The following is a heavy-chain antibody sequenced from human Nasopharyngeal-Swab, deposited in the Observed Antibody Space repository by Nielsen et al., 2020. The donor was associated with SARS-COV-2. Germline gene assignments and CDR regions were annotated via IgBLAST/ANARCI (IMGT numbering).Heavy chain of an antibody. J-gene: IGHJ6*02. CDR1: GYTFTSYG. V-gene: IGHV1-18*04. CDR2: ISAYNGNT. CDR3: ARVGIAVAGHGGLYYYYGMDV. Sequence: ASVKVSCKASGYTFTSYGISWVRQAPGQGLEWMGWISAYNGNTNYAQKLQGRVTTTTDTSTSTAYMELRSLRSDDTAVYYCARVGIAVAGHGGLYYYYGMDVWGQGAVVTVSS. D-gene: IGHD6-19*01.